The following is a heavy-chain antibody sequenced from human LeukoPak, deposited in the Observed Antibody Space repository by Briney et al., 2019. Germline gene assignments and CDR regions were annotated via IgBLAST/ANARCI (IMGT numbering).Heavy chain of an antibody. CDR1: GGSISSSSYY. V-gene: IGHV4-39*01. Sequence: PSETLSLTCTVSGGSISSSSYYWGWLRQPPGKGLEWIGSIYCSGSTYYNPSLKSRVTISVDTSKNQFSLKLSSVTAADTAVYYCARQIAVAGPVGDYWGQGTLVTVSS. CDR3: ARQIAVAGPVGDY. CDR2: IYCSGST. J-gene: IGHJ4*02. D-gene: IGHD6-19*01.